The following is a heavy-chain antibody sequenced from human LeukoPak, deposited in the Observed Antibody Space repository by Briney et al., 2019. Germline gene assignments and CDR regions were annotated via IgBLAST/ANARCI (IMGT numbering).Heavy chain of an antibody. CDR1: GYTFTSYD. CDR2: LNPNSGNT. CDR3: ARGRYCSGGSCHDAFDI. D-gene: IGHD2-15*01. Sequence: ASVMVSCKASGYTFTSYDNNWVRQATGQGLEWMGWLNPNSGNTGYAQKFQGRVTMTRNTSISTAYMELSSLRSEDTAVYYCARGRYCSGGSCHDAFDIWGQGTMVTVSS. J-gene: IGHJ3*02. V-gene: IGHV1-8*01.